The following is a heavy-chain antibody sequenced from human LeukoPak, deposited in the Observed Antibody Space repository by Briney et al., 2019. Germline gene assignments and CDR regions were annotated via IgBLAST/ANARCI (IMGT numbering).Heavy chain of an antibody. J-gene: IGHJ4*02. CDR1: GFTLSSYA. CDR3: ARDRNGIAVAGPFDY. D-gene: IGHD6-19*01. Sequence: PGGSLRLSCTASGFTLSSYAMSWVRQAPGKGLEWVSSISRSGSYISYADSVKGRFTISGDNAKNSLYLQMNSLRAEDTAVYYCARDRNGIAVAGPFDYWGQGTLVTVSS. V-gene: IGHV3-21*01. CDR2: ISRSGSYI.